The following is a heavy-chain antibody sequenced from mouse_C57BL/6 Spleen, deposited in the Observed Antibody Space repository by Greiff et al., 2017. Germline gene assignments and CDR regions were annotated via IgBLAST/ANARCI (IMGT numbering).Heavy chain of an antibody. CDR1: GYTFTSYG. Sequence: QVQLQQSGAELVRPGASVKLSCKASGYTFTSYGISWVKQRTGQGLEWIGEIYPRSGNTYYNEKFKGKATLTADKSSSTAYMELRSLTSEDSAVYFCERQDGGSSYLDYWGQGTTVTVSS. D-gene: IGHD1-1*01. V-gene: IGHV1-81*01. CDR2: IYPRSGNT. CDR3: ERQDGGSSYLDY. J-gene: IGHJ2*01.